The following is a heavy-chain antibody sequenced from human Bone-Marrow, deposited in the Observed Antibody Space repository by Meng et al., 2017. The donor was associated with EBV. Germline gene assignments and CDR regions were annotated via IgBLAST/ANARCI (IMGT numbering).Heavy chain of an antibody. D-gene: IGHD3-22*01. CDR1: GGSIASGGYS. CDR2: IYHSGST. Sequence: QLQRPESGSGLVKPSQTLSLTCVVSGGSIASGGYSWSWIRQPPGKGLEWIGYIYHSGSTSYNPSLKSRVTISVDRSKNQFSLKLNSVTAADTAVYYCARGDDSSGLDYWGQGTLVTVSS. V-gene: IGHV4-30-2*01. J-gene: IGHJ4*02. CDR3: ARGDDSSGLDY.